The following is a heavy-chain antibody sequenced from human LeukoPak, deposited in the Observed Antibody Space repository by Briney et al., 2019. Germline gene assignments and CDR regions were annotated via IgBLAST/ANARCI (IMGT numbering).Heavy chain of an antibody. CDR1: GFTFSSYS. CDR2: ISSSSSYI. J-gene: IGHJ4*02. D-gene: IGHD3-22*01. V-gene: IGHV3-21*01. Sequence: PGGSLRLSCAASGFTFSSYSMNWVRQAPGKGLEWVSSISSSSSYIYYADSVKGRFTISRDNAKNSLYLQMNSLRAEDTVVYYCAREGDSSGYYFIDYWGQGTLVTVSS. CDR3: AREGDSSGYYFIDY.